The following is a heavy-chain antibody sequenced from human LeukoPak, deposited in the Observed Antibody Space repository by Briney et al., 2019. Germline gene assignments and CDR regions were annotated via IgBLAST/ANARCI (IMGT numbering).Heavy chain of an antibody. J-gene: IGHJ5*01. CDR1: GYTSTDYY. CDR2: INAKSGDT. D-gene: IGHD2-8*02. V-gene: IGHV1-2*02. CDR3: ARQNTGQLDS. Sequence: GASVKVSCKASGYTSTDYYMHWVRQAPGQGLEWMGWINAKSGDTKYAQKFQARVTMTRDTSITTTYMEVSRLSSDDTAVYYCARQNTGQLDSWGQGTLVTVSS.